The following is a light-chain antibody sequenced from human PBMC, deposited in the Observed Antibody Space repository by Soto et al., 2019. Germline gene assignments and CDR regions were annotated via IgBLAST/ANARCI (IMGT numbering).Light chain of an antibody. CDR3: AAWDDSLSGRV. CDR2: DDD. Sequence: QSVMTQPPSVSAAPGQRVTISCSGSSSNIGGNSVSWYQQLPGTAPKLLIYDDDKRPSGIPDRFSGSKSGTSASLAISGLRSEDEADYYCAAWDDSLSGRVFGTGTKLTVL. CDR1: SSNIGGNS. V-gene: IGLV1-51*01. J-gene: IGLJ1*01.